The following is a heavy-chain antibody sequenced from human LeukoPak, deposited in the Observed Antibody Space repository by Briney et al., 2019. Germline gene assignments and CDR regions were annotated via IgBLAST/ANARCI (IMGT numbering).Heavy chain of an antibody. CDR1: GYTFTSYY. CDR2: INPSGGST. CDR3: ARSKVVVAARAPVNP. Sequence: ASVKVSCKASGYTFTSYYMHWVRQAPGQGLEWMGIINPSGGSTSYAQKFQGRVTMTRDMSTSTVYMELSSLRSEDTAVYYCARSKVVVAARAPVNPWGQGTLVTVSS. V-gene: IGHV1-46*01. D-gene: IGHD2-15*01. J-gene: IGHJ5*02.